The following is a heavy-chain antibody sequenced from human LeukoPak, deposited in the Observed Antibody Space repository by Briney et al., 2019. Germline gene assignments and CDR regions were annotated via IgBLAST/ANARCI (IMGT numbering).Heavy chain of an antibody. V-gene: IGHV3-23*01. J-gene: IGHJ4*02. CDR3: AKDLYSSSWFWEGD. CDR2: ISGSGGTT. CDR1: GFTFSSYA. D-gene: IGHD6-13*01. Sequence: GGSLRLSCAASGFTFSSYAMSWVRQAPGKGLLWVSSISGSGGTTYFADSVKGRFTISRDNSKNTVYLQMNSLRAEDTAVYYCAKDLYSSSWFWEGDWGPGTLVTVSS.